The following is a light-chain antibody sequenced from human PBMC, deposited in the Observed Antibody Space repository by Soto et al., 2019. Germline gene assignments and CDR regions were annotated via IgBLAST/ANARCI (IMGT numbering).Light chain of an antibody. Sequence: DIQMTQSPSTLSASVGDRVTITCRASQSISSWLAWYQQKPGKAPKLLIYKASSLESGVPSRFSGSGSGTEFTLTISSLQPDDFATYYCQQYNSYPGTFGQGTKLEIK. J-gene: IGKJ2*01. V-gene: IGKV1-5*03. CDR2: KAS. CDR3: QQYNSYPGT. CDR1: QSISSW.